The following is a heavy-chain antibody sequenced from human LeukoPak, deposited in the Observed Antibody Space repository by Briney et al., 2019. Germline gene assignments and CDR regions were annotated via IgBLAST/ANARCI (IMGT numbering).Heavy chain of an antibody. D-gene: IGHD6-19*01. CDR2: ISAYNGAT. CDR3: ARLYSSGWPLEPMDV. V-gene: IGHV1-18*01. CDR1: GYTFTSYA. Sequence: ASVKVSCKASGYTFTSYAISWVRQAPGQGLEYMGWISAYNGATNYAQKFQGRVTLTTDSSTRTGYMELRSLTSDDTAVYYCARLYSSGWPLEPMDVWGQGTTVTVSS. J-gene: IGHJ6*02.